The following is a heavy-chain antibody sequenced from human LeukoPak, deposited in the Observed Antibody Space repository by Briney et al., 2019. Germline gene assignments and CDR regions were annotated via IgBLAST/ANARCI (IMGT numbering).Heavy chain of an antibody. CDR3: ATRFLQDGMDV. CDR1: GGTFSSYA. D-gene: IGHD4-11*01. Sequence: ASVKVSCKASGGTFSSYAISWVRQAPGQGLEWMGGIIPTFGIANYAQKFQGRVTITADESTSTAYMELSSLRSEDTAVYYCATRFLQDGMDVWGKGTTVTVSS. V-gene: IGHV1-69*01. CDR2: IIPTFGIA. J-gene: IGHJ6*04.